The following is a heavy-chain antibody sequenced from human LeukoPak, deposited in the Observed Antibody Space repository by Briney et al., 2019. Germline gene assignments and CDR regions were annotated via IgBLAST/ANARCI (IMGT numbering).Heavy chain of an antibody. V-gene: IGHV4-59*02. J-gene: IGHJ3*02. Sequence: PSETLSLTCTVSGASVSNYYWSWIRQPPGKGLEFIGYIYYSGSTNYNPSLKSRVSISVDTSKDQFSLNLSSVTAADTAVYYCARRDILTGGRGAFDIWGQGTMVTVSS. CDR2: IYYSGST. CDR1: GASVSNYY. D-gene: IGHD3-9*01. CDR3: ARRDILTGGRGAFDI.